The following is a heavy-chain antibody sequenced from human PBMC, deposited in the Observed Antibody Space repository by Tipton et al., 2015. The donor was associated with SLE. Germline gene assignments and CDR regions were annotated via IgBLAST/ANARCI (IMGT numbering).Heavy chain of an antibody. CDR1: GGGSFSGNY. CDR3: AREPSIAVAGSYFDY. J-gene: IGHJ4*02. D-gene: IGHD6-19*01. CDR2: INHSGST. V-gene: IGHV4-34*01. Sequence: TLSLTCAFSGGGSFSGNYWGWIRQPPGKGLEWIGEINHSGSTNYNPSLKSRVTISVDTSKNQFSLKLSSVTAADTAVYYCAREPSIAVAGSYFDYWGQGTLVTVSS.